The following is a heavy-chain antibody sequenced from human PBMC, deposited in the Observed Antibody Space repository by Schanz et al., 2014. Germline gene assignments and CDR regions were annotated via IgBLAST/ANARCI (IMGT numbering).Heavy chain of an antibody. D-gene: IGHD2-2*01. J-gene: IGHJ3*02. Sequence: QLQLVQSGAEVKKPGSSVKVSCKASRSTFSSYTISWLRQARGQGLEWVGRFIPILDVGNYAQQFQGRVTFTADKSTSTAYMELSSLRYEDTALYYCARGTMPGTFDIWGQGTMVTVSS. CDR2: FIPILDVG. CDR1: RSTFSSYT. CDR3: ARGTMPGTFDI. V-gene: IGHV1-69*02.